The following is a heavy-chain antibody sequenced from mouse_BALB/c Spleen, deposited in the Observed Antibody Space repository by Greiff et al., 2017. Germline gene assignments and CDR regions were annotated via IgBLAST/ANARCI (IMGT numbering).Heavy chain of an antibody. Sequence: VQLQQSGAELAKPGASVKMSCKASGYTFTSYWMHWVKQRPGQGLEWIGYINPSTGYTEYNQKFKDKATLTADKSSSTAYMQLSSLTSEDSAVYYCARGITTGGFAYWGQGTLVTVSA. D-gene: IGHD1-1*01. V-gene: IGHV1-7*01. CDR3: ARGITTGGFAY. CDR2: INPSTGYT. J-gene: IGHJ3*01. CDR1: GYTFTSYW.